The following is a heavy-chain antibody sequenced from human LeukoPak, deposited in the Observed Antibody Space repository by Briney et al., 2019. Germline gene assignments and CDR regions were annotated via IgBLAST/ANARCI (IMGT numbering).Heavy chain of an antibody. Sequence: ASVNVSCKASGYTFTSYGISWVRQAPGQGLEWMGWISAYNGNTNYAQKLQGRVTMTTDTSTSTAYMELRSLRSDDTAVYYCARDPRDIVVVPAATSNWFDPWGQGTLVTVSS. D-gene: IGHD2-2*01. V-gene: IGHV1-18*01. CDR1: GYTFTSYG. J-gene: IGHJ5*02. CDR3: ARDPRDIVVVPAATSNWFDP. CDR2: ISAYNGNT.